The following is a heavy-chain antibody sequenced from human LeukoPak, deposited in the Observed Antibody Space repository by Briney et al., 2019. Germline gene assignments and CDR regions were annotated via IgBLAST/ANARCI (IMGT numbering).Heavy chain of an antibody. J-gene: IGHJ5*02. CDR3: ARGGSYMYNWFDP. CDR2: LFYGGST. D-gene: IGHD1-26*01. CDR1: GDSISNYY. V-gene: IGHV4-59*12. Sequence: PSETLSLTCTVSGDSISNYYWSWIRQPAGKELEWIGHLFYGGSTTYNPSLKSRVTISVDTSKNQFSLKVNSVTAADTAVYHCARGGSYMYNWFDPWGHGTLVIVSS.